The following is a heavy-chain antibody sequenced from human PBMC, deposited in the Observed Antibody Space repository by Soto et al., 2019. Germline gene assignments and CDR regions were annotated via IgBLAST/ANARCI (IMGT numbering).Heavy chain of an antibody. J-gene: IGHJ6*02. CDR3: ARVYTPWNHGNQYYYGMDV. Sequence: GASVEVSCEACGDTFASCAMHWVHQDNEQRLEWMGWINAGNGNTKYSQKFQGRVTITRDTSASTAYMELSGLRSEDTAVYYCARVYTPWNHGNQYYYGMDVWGQGTTVTVSS. D-gene: IGHD1-1*01. CDR2: INAGNGNT. V-gene: IGHV1-3*01. CDR1: GDTFASCA.